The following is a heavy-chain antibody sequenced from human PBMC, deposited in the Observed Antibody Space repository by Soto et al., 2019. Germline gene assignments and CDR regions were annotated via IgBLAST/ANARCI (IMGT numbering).Heavy chain of an antibody. CDR3: ARGMIVPGFFDY. V-gene: IGHV4-31*03. J-gene: IGHJ4*02. CDR2: IYYSGST. CDR1: GGPISSGGYY. D-gene: IGHD2-2*01. Sequence: SETLSLTCTVSGGPISSGGYYWSWIRQHPGKGLEWIGYIYYSGSTYYNPSLKSRVAISVDTSKNQFSLKLSSVTAADTAVYYCARGMIVPGFFDYWGQGTLVTVSS.